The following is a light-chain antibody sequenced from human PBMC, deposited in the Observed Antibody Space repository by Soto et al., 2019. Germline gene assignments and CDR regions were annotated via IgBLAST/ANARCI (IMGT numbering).Light chain of an antibody. CDR3: SSYTSSSTRV. Sequence: QSALTQPASVSVSPGQSITISCTGTSSDVGGYNFVSWYQQHPGKAPKLMIYEVSNRPSGVSNRFSGSKSGNPASLTISGDQGEDEDDNYCSSYTSSSTRVFGGGTKLTVL. J-gene: IGLJ3*02. V-gene: IGLV2-14*01. CDR1: SSDVGGYNF. CDR2: EVS.